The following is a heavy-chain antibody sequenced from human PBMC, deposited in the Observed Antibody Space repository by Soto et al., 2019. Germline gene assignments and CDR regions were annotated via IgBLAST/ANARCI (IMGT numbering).Heavy chain of an antibody. V-gene: IGHV3-66*01. CDR1: GFTVSNNY. D-gene: IGHD6-25*01. CDR3: AKRGRIAATGPNWFDP. J-gene: IGHJ5*02. Sequence: GGSLRLSCAASGFTVSNNYVSWVRQAPGKGLEWVSVIYSGGETYYADSVKGRFTTSRDNSKNTAYLQMNSLRVEDTALYYCAKRGRIAATGPNWFDPWGQGTLVTVSS. CDR2: IYSGGET.